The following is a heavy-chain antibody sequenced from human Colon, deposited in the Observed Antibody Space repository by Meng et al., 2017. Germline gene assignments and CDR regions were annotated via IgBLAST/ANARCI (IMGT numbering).Heavy chain of an antibody. CDR1: GDSIRRSNW. Sequence: GPGRVEPSGTLPLTCAVSGDSIRRSNWWSWGRQPPGRGLEWIWEIYHSGSTNYNPSLKNRVTMTVDKSKNEFSLTLSSVTAADTAFYYCARVIYASGNMAHLDYLGQGTLVTVSS. J-gene: IGHJ4*02. CDR3: ARVIYASGNMAHLDY. CDR2: IYHSGST. D-gene: IGHD3-10*01. V-gene: IGHV4-4*02.